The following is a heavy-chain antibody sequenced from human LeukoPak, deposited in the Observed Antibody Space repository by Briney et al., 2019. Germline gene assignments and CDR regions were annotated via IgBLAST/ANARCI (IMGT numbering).Heavy chain of an antibody. Sequence: PGGSQRLSCAASGFTFRNYAMSWVRQAPGRGQEWVSGISASGANTYYADSVKGRFTISRDNSKNTLYLQMNSLRAEDTAVYFCAKDGHTSGWYYFDYWGQGTLVTVSS. CDR3: AKDGHTSGWYYFDY. D-gene: IGHD6-19*01. CDR2: ISASGANT. V-gene: IGHV3-23*01. CDR1: GFTFRNYA. J-gene: IGHJ4*02.